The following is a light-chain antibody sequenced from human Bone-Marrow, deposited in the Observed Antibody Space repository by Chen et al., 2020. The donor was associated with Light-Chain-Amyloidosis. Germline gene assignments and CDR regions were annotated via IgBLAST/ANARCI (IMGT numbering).Light chain of an antibody. V-gene: IGKV3-20*01. CDR1: QSVSSGY. J-gene: IGKJ4*01. Sequence: EIVLTQSPGSLSLSPGERATLSCRASQSVSSGYLAWYQQKPGQAPRLLIYAASSRATGIPDRISGSGSGTDFTLTISRLEPEDFAVYYCQQYGNSPGRLTVGGGTKVEI. CDR2: AAS. CDR3: QQYGNSPGRLT.